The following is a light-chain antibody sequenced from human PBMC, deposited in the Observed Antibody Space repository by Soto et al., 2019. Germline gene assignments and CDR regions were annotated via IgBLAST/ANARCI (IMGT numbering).Light chain of an antibody. Sequence: EIVMTQSPATLSVSPGHSVTLSCRASQSVSSNLAWYQQKPGQAPTLLIYGASTRATGIPARFSGGGSGTEFTLTISSLQSEDFAVYYCQQYNNWPPLTFGQGTRLEI. J-gene: IGKJ5*01. CDR1: QSVSSN. CDR2: GAS. V-gene: IGKV3-15*01. CDR3: QQYNNWPPLT.